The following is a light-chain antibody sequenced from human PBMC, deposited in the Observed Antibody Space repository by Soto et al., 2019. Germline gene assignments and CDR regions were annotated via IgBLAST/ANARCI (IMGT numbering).Light chain of an antibody. Sequence: VLTQYPATLSLSPGARATLSCRASQSVSTDLAWYQQRPGQAPRLLISDASYRATGIPASFSGSGSGTDFTLTISSLEPEDFAVYYCQHRSEWVSWTFGQGTKVELK. CDR3: QHRSEWVSWT. J-gene: IGKJ1*01. CDR1: QSVSTD. CDR2: DAS. V-gene: IGKV3-11*01.